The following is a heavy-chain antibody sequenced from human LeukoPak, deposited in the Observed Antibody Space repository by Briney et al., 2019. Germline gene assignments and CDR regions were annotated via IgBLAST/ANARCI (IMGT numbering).Heavy chain of an antibody. CDR2: IKPSGGST. CDR1: GYTFTSYD. Sequence: ASVKISCKASGYTFTSYDINWVRQATGQGLEWMGIIKPSGGSTSYAQKFQGRVTMTRDTSTSTVYMELSSLRSEDTAVYYCARDLRYLGIDYWGQGTLVTVSS. D-gene: IGHD3-9*01. J-gene: IGHJ4*02. CDR3: ARDLRYLGIDY. V-gene: IGHV1-46*01.